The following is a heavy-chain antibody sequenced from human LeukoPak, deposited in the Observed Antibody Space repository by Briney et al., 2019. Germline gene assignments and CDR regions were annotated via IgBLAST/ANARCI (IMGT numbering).Heavy chain of an antibody. CDR1: GFTISNAW. V-gene: IGHV3-15*01. CDR2: IKSKTDGGTT. Sequence: GGSLRLSCAASGFTISNAWMTWVRQAPGKGPEWVGRIKSKTDGGTTDYAAPVKGRFTISRDDSINTIYLQMNSLKTEDTALYYCTTPRGYRFDYWGQGTLVTVSS. CDR3: TTPRGYRFDY. J-gene: IGHJ4*02. D-gene: IGHD5-18*01.